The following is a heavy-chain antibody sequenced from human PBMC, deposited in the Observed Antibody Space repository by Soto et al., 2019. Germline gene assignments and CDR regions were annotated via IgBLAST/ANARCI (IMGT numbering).Heavy chain of an antibody. CDR2: IYHSGST. J-gene: IGHJ4*02. CDR1: GGSISSGGYS. CDR3: ARSSGYDILTGYSFYFDY. Sequence: PSETLSLTCAVSGGSISSGGYSWSWIRQPPGKGLEWIGYIYHSGSTCYNPSLKSRVTISVDRSKNQFSLKLSSVTAADTAVYYCARSSGYDILTGYSFYFDYWGQGTLVTVSS. V-gene: IGHV4-30-2*01. D-gene: IGHD3-9*01.